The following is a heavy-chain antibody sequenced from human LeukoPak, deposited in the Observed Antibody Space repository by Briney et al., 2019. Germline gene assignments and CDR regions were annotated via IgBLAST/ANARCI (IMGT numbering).Heavy chain of an antibody. V-gene: IGHV1-18*01. CDR2: ISAYNGKT. D-gene: IGHD3-3*01. Sequence: ASVKVSCKASGYTFTSYGISWVRQAPGQGLEWMGWISAYNGKTNYAQKLQGRVTMTTDTSTSTAYMELRSLRSDDTAVYYCARGDDYDFWSGSSRTRRAPFYYYMDVWGKGTTVTVSS. CDR1: GYTFTSYG. CDR3: ARGDDYDFWSGSSRTRRAPFYYYMDV. J-gene: IGHJ6*03.